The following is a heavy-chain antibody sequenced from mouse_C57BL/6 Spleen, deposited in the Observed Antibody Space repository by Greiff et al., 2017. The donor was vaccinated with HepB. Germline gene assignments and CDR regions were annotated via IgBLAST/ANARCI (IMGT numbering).Heavy chain of an antibody. CDR1: GYTFTSYW. CDR3: ARSPYYYGSSYFAY. Sequence: VQLQQPGAELVKPGASVKMSCKASGYTFTSYWITWVKQRPGQGLEWIGDIYPGSGSTNYNEKFKSKATLTVDTSSSTAYMQLSSLTSEDSAVYDCARSPYYYGSSYFAYWGQGTLVTVSA. J-gene: IGHJ3*01. V-gene: IGHV1-55*01. D-gene: IGHD1-1*01. CDR2: IYPGSGST.